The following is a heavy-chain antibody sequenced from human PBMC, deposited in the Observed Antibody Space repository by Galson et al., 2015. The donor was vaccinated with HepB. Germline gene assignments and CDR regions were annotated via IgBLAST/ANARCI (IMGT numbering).Heavy chain of an antibody. V-gene: IGHV3-7*03. CDR1: GFTFSSYW. J-gene: IGHJ4*02. D-gene: IGHD3-10*01. Sequence: SLRLSCAASGFTFSSYWMSWVRQAPGKGLEWVASIKQDGSEKYYVDSVKGRFTISRDNAKNSLYLQMNTLRAEDTAVYYCARFYYGSGSFIDYWGQGTLVTVSS. CDR2: IKQDGSEK. CDR3: ARFYYGSGSFIDY.